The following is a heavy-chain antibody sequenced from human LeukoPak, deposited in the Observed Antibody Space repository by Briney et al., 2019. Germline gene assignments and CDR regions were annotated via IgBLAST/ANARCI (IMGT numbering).Heavy chain of an antibody. Sequence: GSSVKVSCKASGGTFSSYTITWVRQAPGQGLEWMGRIIPIFGTANYAQKFQGRVTIPTDESTSTAYTALSTLRSDDTAVYYCARERPPGDSSNWFLEGYFDIWGQGTLVTVSS. CDR1: GGTFSSYT. J-gene: IGHJ4*02. D-gene: IGHD6-13*01. CDR2: IIPIFGTA. CDR3: ARERPPGDSSNWFLEGYFDI. V-gene: IGHV1-69*05.